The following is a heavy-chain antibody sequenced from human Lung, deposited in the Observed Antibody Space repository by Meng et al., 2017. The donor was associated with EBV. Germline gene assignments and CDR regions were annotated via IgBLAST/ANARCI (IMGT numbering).Heavy chain of an antibody. Sequence: QVQLQPWGAGLLKPSETLSLTCAVYGGSFSCYYVSWIRQPPGKGLEWIGYIYDSGSTSYNPSLMSRVTISVDTSRNQFSLKLTSVTAADTAVYYCAREYSSSSGLPGPWGQGTLVTVSS. J-gene: IGHJ5*02. CDR1: GGSFSCYY. CDR2: IYDSGST. V-gene: IGHV4-34*01. CDR3: AREYSSSSGLPGP. D-gene: IGHD6-6*01.